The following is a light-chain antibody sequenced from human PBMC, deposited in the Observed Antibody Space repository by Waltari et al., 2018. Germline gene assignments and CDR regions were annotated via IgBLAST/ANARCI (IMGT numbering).Light chain of an antibody. CDR3: QHYLRLPVT. J-gene: IGKJ1*01. CDR1: QTVTRAV. V-gene: IGKV3-20*01. Sequence: EIVLTQSPGTLSLSPGESATLPCRTSQTVTRAVAWYQQKPGQAPRLLNYGASNRATGIPDMFSGSGSGTDFSLTISSLEPEDFAVYYCQHYLRLPVTVGQGTKVEV. CDR2: GAS.